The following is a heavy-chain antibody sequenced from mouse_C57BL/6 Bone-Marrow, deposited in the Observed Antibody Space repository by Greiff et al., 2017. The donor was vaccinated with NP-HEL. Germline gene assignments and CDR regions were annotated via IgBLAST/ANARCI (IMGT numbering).Heavy chain of an antibody. CDR3: ARGYDYGGWYFDV. V-gene: IGHV1-55*01. CDR1: GYTFTSYW. CDR2: IYPGSGST. J-gene: IGHJ1*03. Sequence: QVQLQQPGAELVKPGASVKMSCKASGYTFTSYWITWVKQRPGQGLEWIGDIYPGSGSTNYNEKFKSKATLTVDKSSSTAYMQLSSLTSEDSAVYYCARGYDYGGWYFDVWGTGTTVTVSS. D-gene: IGHD2-4*01.